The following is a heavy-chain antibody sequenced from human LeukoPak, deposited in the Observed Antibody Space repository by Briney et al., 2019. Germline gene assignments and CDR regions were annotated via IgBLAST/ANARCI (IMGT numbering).Heavy chain of an antibody. CDR3: AITYYDFWSGSVGMDV. Sequence: SETLSLTCTVSGGSISGYFWSWIRQPPGKGLEWIGYIYYSGSTNYNPSLKSRVTISVDTSKNQFSLKLSSVTAADTAVYYCAITYYDFWSGSVGMDVWGQGTTVTVSS. J-gene: IGHJ6*02. CDR1: GGSISGYF. D-gene: IGHD3-3*01. V-gene: IGHV4-59*08. CDR2: IYYSGST.